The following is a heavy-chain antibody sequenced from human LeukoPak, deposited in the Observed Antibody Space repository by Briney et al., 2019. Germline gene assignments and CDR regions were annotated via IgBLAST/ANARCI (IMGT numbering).Heavy chain of an antibody. CDR3: TRELLSLQQGLDY. Sequence: GGSLRLSCAASGFTFSSHAMNWVRQAPGKGLEWVSSVSSSGTKIFYADSVRGRFTVSRDNAGNSLSLQMDSLRAEDTAVYYCTRELLSLQQGLDYWGQGTLVTVSS. J-gene: IGHJ4*02. D-gene: IGHD2/OR15-2a*01. CDR2: VSSSGTKI. CDR1: GFTFSSHA. V-gene: IGHV3-21*01.